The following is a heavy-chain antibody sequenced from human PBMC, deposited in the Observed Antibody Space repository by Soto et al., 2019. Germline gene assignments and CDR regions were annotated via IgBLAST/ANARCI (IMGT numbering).Heavy chain of an antibody. J-gene: IGHJ5*02. CDR3: ARARWDSNWFDP. CDR1: GGSISTYY. V-gene: IGHV4-59*01. D-gene: IGHD1-26*01. CDR2: IYYSGST. Sequence: QVQLQESGPGLVKPSETLSLTCTVSGGSISTYYWSWIRQPPGKGLEWIGYIYYSGSTTYNPSLRSTVTISVDTSKNQFSLKLSSVTAADTAVYYCARARWDSNWFDPWGQGILVTVSS.